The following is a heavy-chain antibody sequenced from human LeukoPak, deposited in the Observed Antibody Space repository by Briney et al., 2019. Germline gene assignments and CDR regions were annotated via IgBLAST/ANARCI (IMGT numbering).Heavy chain of an antibody. V-gene: IGHV4-4*02. CDR3: ARDSPLQYSYGTTYYYYYMDV. D-gene: IGHD5-18*01. J-gene: IGHJ6*03. CDR1: GGSISSSNW. CDR2: IYHSGST. Sequence: PSGTLSLTCAVSGGSISSSNWWSWVRQPPGKGLEWIGEIYHSGSTNYNPSLKSRVTISVDKSKNQFSLKLSSVTAADTAVYYCARDSPLQYSYGTTYYYYYMDVWGTGTTVTISS.